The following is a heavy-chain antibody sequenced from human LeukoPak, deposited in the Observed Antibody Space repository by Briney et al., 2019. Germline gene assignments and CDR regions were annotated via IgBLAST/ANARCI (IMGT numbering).Heavy chain of an antibody. V-gene: IGHV1-69*02. CDR2: IIPILGIA. Sequence: SVKVSCKASGGTFSSYTISWVLQAPGQGLEWMGRIIPILGIANYAQKFQGRVTITADKSTSTAYMELSSLRSEDSAVYYCAQTTPPYCSSTSCYSGNWFDPWGQGTLVTVSS. CDR1: GGTFSSYT. CDR3: AQTTPPYCSSTSCYSGNWFDP. J-gene: IGHJ5*02. D-gene: IGHD2-2*01.